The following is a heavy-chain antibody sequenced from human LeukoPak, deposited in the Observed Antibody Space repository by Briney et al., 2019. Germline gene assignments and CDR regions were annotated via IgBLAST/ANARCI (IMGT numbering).Heavy chain of an antibody. J-gene: IGHJ4*02. CDR3: AKDLDGGNHGGY. V-gene: IGHV3-23*01. CDR2: ISGSGGST. D-gene: IGHD4-23*01. CDR1: GFTFSSYG. Sequence: PGGSLRLSCAASGFTFSSYGMSWVRQAPGKGLEWVSAISGSGGSTYYADSVKGRFTISRDNSKNTLYLQMNSLRAEDTAVYYCAKDLDGGNHGGYWGQGTLVTVSS.